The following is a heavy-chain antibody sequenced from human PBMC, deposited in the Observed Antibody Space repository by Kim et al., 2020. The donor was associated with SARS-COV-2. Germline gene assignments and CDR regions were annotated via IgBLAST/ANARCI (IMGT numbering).Heavy chain of an antibody. CDR2: INPNSGGT. Sequence: ASVKVSCKASGYTFIAYYIHWVRQAPGQGLEWMGWINPNSGGTNYAQKFQGWVAMTRDTSMNTAYMELSSLTSDDTAVYYCVRGEGYYDIDVWGQGTTVTVSS. V-gene: IGHV1-2*04. CDR1: GYTFIAYY. CDR3: VRGEGYYDIDV. J-gene: IGHJ6*02.